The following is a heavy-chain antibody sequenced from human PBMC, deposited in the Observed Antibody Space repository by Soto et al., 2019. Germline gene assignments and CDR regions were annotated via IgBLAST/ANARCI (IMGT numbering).Heavy chain of an antibody. CDR1: GYTLTGYG. D-gene: IGHD3-3*01. J-gene: IGHJ5*02. V-gene: IGHV1-18*01. Sequence: ASVKVSCKASGYTLTGYGISWVRQAPGQGLEWMGWISAYNGNTNYAQKLQGRVTMTTDTSTSTAYMELRGLRSDDTAVYYCARDLPGHDFWSGYLNWFDPWGQGTLVTVSS. CDR3: ARDLPGHDFWSGYLNWFDP. CDR2: ISAYNGNT.